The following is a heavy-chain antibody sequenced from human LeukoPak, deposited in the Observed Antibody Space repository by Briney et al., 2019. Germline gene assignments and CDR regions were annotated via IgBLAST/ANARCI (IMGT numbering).Heavy chain of an antibody. V-gene: IGHV4-30-2*01. CDR3: ARGAGEYNWSYVDY. CDR1: GGSISSGGYS. Sequence: SETLSLTCAVSGGSISSGGYSWSWIRQPPGKGLEWIGYIYHSGSTYYNPSLKSRVTISVDRSKNQFSLKLSSVTAADTAVYYCARGAGEYNWSYVDYGGQGTLVTVSS. D-gene: IGHD1-20*01. J-gene: IGHJ4*02. CDR2: IYHSGST.